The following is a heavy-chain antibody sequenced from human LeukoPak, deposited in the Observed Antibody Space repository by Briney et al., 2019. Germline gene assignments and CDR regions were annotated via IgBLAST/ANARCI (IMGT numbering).Heavy chain of an antibody. CDR2: IYYSGST. Sequence: SETLSLTCTVSGGSISSYYWSWIRQPPGKGLEWIGYIYYSGSTNYNPSLKSRVTISADTSKNQFSLRLSSVTAADTAVYYCARGLNNRKSGRRFDVFEIWGQGTMVTVSS. J-gene: IGHJ3*02. D-gene: IGHD3-3*01. CDR1: GGSISSYY. V-gene: IGHV4-59*01. CDR3: ARGLNNRKSGRRFDVFEI.